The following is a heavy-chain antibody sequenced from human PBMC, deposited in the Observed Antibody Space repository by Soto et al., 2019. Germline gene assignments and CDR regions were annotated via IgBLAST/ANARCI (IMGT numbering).Heavy chain of an antibody. D-gene: IGHD5-18*01. CDR3: ARLGGDTAMVTLIYYYYMDV. Sequence: PSETLSLTCTVSGGSISSYYWSWIRQPPGKGLEWIGYIYYSGSTNYNPSLKSRVTISVDTSKNQFSLKLSSVTAADTAVYYCARLGGDTAMVTLIYYYYMDVWGKGTTVTVSS. CDR2: IYYSGST. V-gene: IGHV4-59*08. CDR1: GGSISSYY. J-gene: IGHJ6*03.